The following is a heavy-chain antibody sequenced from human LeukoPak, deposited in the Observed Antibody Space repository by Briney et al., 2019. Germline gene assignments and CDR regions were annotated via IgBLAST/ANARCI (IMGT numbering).Heavy chain of an antibody. CDR1: GGSFSGYY. J-gene: IGHJ4*02. Sequence: KPSETLSLTCAVYGGSFSGYYWSWIRQPPGKGLEWIGEINHSGSTNYNPSLKSRVTISVDTSKNQFSLKLSSVTAADTAVYYCAREYGDYTPFDSWGQGTLVTVSS. D-gene: IGHD4-17*01. CDR3: AREYGDYTPFDS. V-gene: IGHV4-34*01. CDR2: INHSGST.